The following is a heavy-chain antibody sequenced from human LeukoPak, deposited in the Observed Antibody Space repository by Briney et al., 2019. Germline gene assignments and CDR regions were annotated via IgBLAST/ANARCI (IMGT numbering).Heavy chain of an antibody. Sequence: SVKVSCKASGGTFSSYAFSWVRQAPGQGLEWMGGIIPVFGSTNYAQKFQGRVTMTADESTNTAYMELTSLTSEDTAVYYCARGGGVVVPAAFDFWGQGTLITVSS. D-gene: IGHD2-2*01. V-gene: IGHV1-69*13. CDR3: ARGGGVVVPAAFDF. J-gene: IGHJ4*02. CDR1: GGTFSSYA. CDR2: IIPVFGST.